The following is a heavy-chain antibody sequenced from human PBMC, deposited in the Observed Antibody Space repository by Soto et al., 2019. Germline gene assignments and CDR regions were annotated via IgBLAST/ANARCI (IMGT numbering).Heavy chain of an antibody. D-gene: IGHD3-10*01. CDR3: ARTDRANDAFDI. CDR2: MNPNSGNT. Sequence: QVQLVQSGAEVKKPGASVKVSCKASGYTFTSYDINWVRQATGQGLEWMGWMNPNSGNTGYPQKFQGRVTMTRNTSISTAYMELNSLRSEDTAVYYCARTDRANDAFDIWGQGTMVTVSS. V-gene: IGHV1-8*01. CDR1: GYTFTSYD. J-gene: IGHJ3*02.